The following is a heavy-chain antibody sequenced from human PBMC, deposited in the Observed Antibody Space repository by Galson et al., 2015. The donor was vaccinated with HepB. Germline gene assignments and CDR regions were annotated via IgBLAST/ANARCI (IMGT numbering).Heavy chain of an antibody. CDR1: GGSISSYY. D-gene: IGHD4-23*01. CDR2: IYYSGST. CDR3: ARPTTVVTGTWVFDI. J-gene: IGHJ3*02. V-gene: IGHV4-59*08. Sequence: LSLTCTVSGGSISSYYWSWIRQPPGKGLEWIGYIYYSGSTNYNPSLKSRVTISVDTSKNQFSLRLSSVTAADTAVYYCARPTTVVTGTWVFDIWGQGTMVTVSS.